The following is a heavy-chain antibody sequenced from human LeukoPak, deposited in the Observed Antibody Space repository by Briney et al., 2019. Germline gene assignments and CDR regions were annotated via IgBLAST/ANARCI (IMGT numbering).Heavy chain of an antibody. CDR3: ARDKKISLNAPGWFDP. J-gene: IGHJ5*02. D-gene: IGHD2-2*01. V-gene: IGHV4-4*07. CDR1: GSSMNGYY. CDR2: IHISGTT. Sequence: SETLSLTCAVSGSSMNGYYWSWIRRPAGKGLEWIGRIHISGTTHYNPSFESRVSMSIDTSKTQFSLSLSSLTAADTAIYYCARDKKISLNAPGWFDPWAREYWSPSPQ.